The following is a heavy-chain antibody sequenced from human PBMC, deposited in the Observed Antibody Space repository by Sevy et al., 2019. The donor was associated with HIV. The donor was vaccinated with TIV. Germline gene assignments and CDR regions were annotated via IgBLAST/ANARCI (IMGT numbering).Heavy chain of an antibody. D-gene: IGHD3-10*01. V-gene: IGHV3-21*03. J-gene: IGHJ6*02. Sequence: GGSLRLSCAASGFTFSSHNMNWVRQAPGKGLEWVSSISSSSRYIYYADSLRGRFTISRDNAKNSLYLQMNSLRAEDTAAYYCARARGGYGSGSYFYYYYGLDVWGQGTTVTVSS. CDR1: GFTFSSHN. CDR3: ARARGGYGSGSYFYYYYGLDV. CDR2: ISSSSRYI.